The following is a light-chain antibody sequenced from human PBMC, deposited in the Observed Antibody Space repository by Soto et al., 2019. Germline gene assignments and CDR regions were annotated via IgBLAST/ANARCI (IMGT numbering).Light chain of an antibody. Sequence: SSELTQSPSVSVAPGQTARITCGGNNIGSKSVHWYQQKPGQAPVVVVYDDSGRPSGIPERFSGSNFGNTAVLTISRVEAGDEADYYCQVWDSSSDQVYIFGTATKVTVL. CDR2: DDS. V-gene: IGLV3-21*02. CDR3: QVWDSSSDQVYI. J-gene: IGLJ1*01. CDR1: NIGSKS.